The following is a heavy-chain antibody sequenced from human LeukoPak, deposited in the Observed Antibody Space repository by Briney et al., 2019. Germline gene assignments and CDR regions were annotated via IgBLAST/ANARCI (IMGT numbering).Heavy chain of an antibody. D-gene: IGHD3-22*01. Sequence: SVKVSCKASGGTFSSYAISWVRQAPGQGLEWMGGIIPTFGTANYAQKFQGRVTITTDESTSTAYMELSSLRSEDTAVYYCARGKEVTMIPRSAFDIWGQGTMVTVSS. CDR2: IIPTFGTA. V-gene: IGHV1-69*05. CDR3: ARGKEVTMIPRSAFDI. CDR1: GGTFSSYA. J-gene: IGHJ3*02.